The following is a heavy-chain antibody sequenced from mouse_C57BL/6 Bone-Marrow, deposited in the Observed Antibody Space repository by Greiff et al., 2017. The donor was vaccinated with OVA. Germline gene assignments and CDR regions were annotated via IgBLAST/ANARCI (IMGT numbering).Heavy chain of an antibody. D-gene: IGHD2-4*01. CDR1: GYTFTNYW. V-gene: IGHV1-63*01. CDR3: ARREEDYDEGFYY. J-gene: IGHJ2*01. CDR2: IYPGGGYT. Sequence: QVQLQQSGAELVRPGTSVKMSCTASGYTFTNYWIGWAKQRPGHGLEWIGDIYPGGGYTNYNEKFKGKATLTADKSSSTAYMQFSSLTSEDSAIYYYARREEDYDEGFYYWCQGTTLTVSS.